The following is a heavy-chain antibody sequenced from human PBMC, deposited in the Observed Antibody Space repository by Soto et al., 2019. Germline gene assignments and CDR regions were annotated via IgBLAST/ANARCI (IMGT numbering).Heavy chain of an antibody. Sequence: LRLSCAASGFTFGSYAMTWGRQAPGKGLEWVASITKSGGDTYYADSVKGRFTISRDNSKNTLYLQMNGLRAEDTALYYCAKDTYSSSWYFWGQGTLVTVSS. V-gene: IGHV3-23*01. CDR1: GFTFGSYA. D-gene: IGHD2-2*01. CDR3: AKDTYSSSWYF. J-gene: IGHJ4*02. CDR2: ITKSGGDT.